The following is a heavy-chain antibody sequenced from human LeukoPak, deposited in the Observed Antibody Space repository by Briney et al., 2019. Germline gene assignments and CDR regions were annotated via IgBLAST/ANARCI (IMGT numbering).Heavy chain of an antibody. J-gene: IGHJ4*02. D-gene: IGHD3-10*01. Sequence: GGSPRLSCAASGFTFSSYVGSWVRQAPGKGLEWVSAISNSGGSTYYADSVKGRFTISRDNSKNTLYLQMNSLRAEDTAVYYCANEGGTMLRGDLDYWGQGTLVTVSS. CDR3: ANEGGTMLRGDLDY. CDR1: GFTFSSYV. V-gene: IGHV3-23*01. CDR2: ISNSGGST.